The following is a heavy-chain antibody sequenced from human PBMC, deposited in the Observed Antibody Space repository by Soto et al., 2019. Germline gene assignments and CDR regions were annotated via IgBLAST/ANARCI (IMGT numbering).Heavy chain of an antibody. V-gene: IGHV4-31*03. CDR1: GDSISRGGYY. Sequence: HVQLQESGPGLVKPSQTLSLTCTVSGDSISRGGYYWNWIRQHPRKGLEWIGYIYHSGSTNYNPSLKSRITIAVATSKNQSSLELSNVTAADTAVYYCARDGAGAYGLGWFDPWGQGILVNVSS. D-gene: IGHD2-21*01. J-gene: IGHJ5*02. CDR2: IYHSGST. CDR3: ARDGAGAYGLGWFDP.